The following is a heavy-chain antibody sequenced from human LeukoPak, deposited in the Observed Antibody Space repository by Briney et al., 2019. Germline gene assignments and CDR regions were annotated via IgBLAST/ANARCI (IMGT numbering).Heavy chain of an antibody. CDR1: GGTISSYY. D-gene: IGHD6-19*01. CDR2: IYYSGST. J-gene: IGHJ6*03. Sequence: KPSETLSLTCTVSGGTISSYYWSWIRQPPGKGLEWIGYIYYSGSTNYNPSLKSRVTISVDTSKNQFSLKLSSVTAADTAVYYCARGVAVASYYMDVGGKGTTVTVSS. CDR3: ARGVAVASYYMDV. V-gene: IGHV4-59*01.